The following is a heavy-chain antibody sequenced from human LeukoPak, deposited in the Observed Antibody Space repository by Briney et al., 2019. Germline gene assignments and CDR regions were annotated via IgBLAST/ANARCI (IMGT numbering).Heavy chain of an antibody. D-gene: IGHD3-10*01. V-gene: IGHV4-39*01. CDR1: GGSISSTSYY. Sequence: SETLSLTCTVSGGSISSTSYYWAWIRQPPGKGLEWIGNIYYRGTTYSNPSLKSRVTISVDTSKNQFSLKLSPVTAADTAVYYCARGGLGELLNWFDPWGQGTLVTVSS. J-gene: IGHJ5*02. CDR2: IYYRGTT. CDR3: ARGGLGELLNWFDP.